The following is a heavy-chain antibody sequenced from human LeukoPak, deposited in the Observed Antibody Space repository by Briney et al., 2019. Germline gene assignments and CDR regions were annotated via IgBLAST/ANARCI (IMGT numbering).Heavy chain of an antibody. CDR3: ARDGLGVVVPAAMRPYNWFDP. CDR1: GFTFTSSA. V-gene: IGHV1-58*01. CDR2: IVVGSGNT. D-gene: IGHD2-2*01. Sequence: SVKVSCKASGFTFTSSAVQWVRQARGQRLEWIGWIVVGSGNTNYAQKFQERVTITRDMSTSTAYMELSSLRSEDTAVYYCARDGLGVVVPAAMRPYNWFDPWGQGTLVTVSS. J-gene: IGHJ5*02.